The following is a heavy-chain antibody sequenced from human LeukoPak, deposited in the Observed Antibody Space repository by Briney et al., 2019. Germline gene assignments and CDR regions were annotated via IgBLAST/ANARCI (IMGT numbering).Heavy chain of an antibody. V-gene: IGHV4-59*01. D-gene: IGHD3-10*01. J-gene: IGHJ5*02. CDR1: GGSISSYY. CDR2: IYYSGST. Sequence: PSETLSLTCSVSGGSISSYYWSWIRQPPGKGLEWIGYIYYSGSTNYNPSLKSRVTISVDTSKNQFSLKLSSVTAADTAVYYCARGKYYYGSGSSNNWFDPWGQGTLVTVSS. CDR3: ARGKYYYGSGSSNNWFDP.